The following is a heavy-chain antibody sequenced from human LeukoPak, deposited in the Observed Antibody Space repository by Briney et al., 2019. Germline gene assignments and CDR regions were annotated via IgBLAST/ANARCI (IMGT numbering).Heavy chain of an antibody. Sequence: PSETLSLTCTVSGVSISSYYWSWIRQPAGKGLEWIGRIYTSGSTNYNPSLKTRVTISVDTSKNQFSLNLSSVTAAATAVYYCAREVVPAAIYYYMDVWGKGTTVTTSS. CDR3: AREVVPAAIYYYMDV. V-gene: IGHV4-4*07. CDR1: GVSISSYY. D-gene: IGHD2-2*01. CDR2: IYTSGST. J-gene: IGHJ6*03.